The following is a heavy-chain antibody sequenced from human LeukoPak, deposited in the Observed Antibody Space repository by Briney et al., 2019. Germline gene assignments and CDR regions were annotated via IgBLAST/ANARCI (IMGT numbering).Heavy chain of an antibody. J-gene: IGHJ5*02. CDR2: IIPIFGTA. CDR3: ARTPDYGGRKGGMNWFDP. D-gene: IGHD4-23*01. CDR1: GGTFSSYA. V-gene: IGHV1-69*06. Sequence: GASVKVSCKASGGTFSSYAISWVRQAPGQGLEWMGGIIPIFGTANYAQKFQGRVTITADKSTSTAYMELSSLRSEDTAVYYCARTPDYGGRKGGMNWFDPWGQGTLVTVSS.